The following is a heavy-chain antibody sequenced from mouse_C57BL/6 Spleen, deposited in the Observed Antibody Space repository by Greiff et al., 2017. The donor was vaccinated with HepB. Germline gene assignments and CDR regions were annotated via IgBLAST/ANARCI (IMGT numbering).Heavy chain of an antibody. CDR2: IYPGDGDT. Sequence: QVQLQQSGAELVKPGASVKISCKASGYAFSSYWMNWVKQRPGRGLGWIGQIYPGDGDTNYNGKFKGKATLTADKSSSTAYMQLSSLTSEDSAVYFCARGADGSSYSYFDVWGTGTTVTVSS. CDR3: ARGADGSSYSYFDV. D-gene: IGHD1-1*01. V-gene: IGHV1-80*01. J-gene: IGHJ1*03. CDR1: GYAFSSYW.